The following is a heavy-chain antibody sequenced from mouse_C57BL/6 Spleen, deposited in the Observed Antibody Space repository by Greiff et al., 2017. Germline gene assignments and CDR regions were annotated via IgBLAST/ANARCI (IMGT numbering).Heavy chain of an antibody. Sequence: VQLQQSGPELVKPGASVKIPCKASGYTFTDYNMDWVKQSHGKSLEWIGDINPNNGGTIYNQKFKGKATLTVDKSSSTAYMELRSLTSEDTAVYYCARGAYGSSYCYFDVWGTGTTVTVSS. CDR1: GYTFTDYN. V-gene: IGHV1-18*01. D-gene: IGHD1-1*01. J-gene: IGHJ1*03. CDR2: INPNNGGT. CDR3: ARGAYGSSYCYFDV.